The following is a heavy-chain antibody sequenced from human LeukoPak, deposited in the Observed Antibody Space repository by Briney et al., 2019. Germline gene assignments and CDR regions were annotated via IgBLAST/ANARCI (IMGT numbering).Heavy chain of an antibody. J-gene: IGHJ4*02. V-gene: IGHV3-7*01. Sequence: GGSLRLSCVASGFTVSSNYMTWVRQAPGKGLEWVANIKQDGSEKYYVDSVKGRFTISRDNAKNSLYLQMNSLRAEDTAVYYCAIEQLVHNYFDYWGQGTLVTVSS. CDR1: GFTVSSNY. CDR2: IKQDGSEK. CDR3: AIEQLVHNYFDY. D-gene: IGHD6-6*01.